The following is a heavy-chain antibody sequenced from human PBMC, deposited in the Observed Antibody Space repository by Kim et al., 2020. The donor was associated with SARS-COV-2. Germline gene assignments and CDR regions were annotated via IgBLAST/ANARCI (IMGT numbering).Heavy chain of an antibody. CDR3: ARGLGTHNWFDP. J-gene: IGHJ5*02. Sequence: NYNPPLKSRVTISICTSRTRFSLRLTSVTAADTAVYYCARGLGTHNWFDPWGQGALVTVSS. V-gene: IGHV4-59*09. D-gene: IGHD7-27*01.